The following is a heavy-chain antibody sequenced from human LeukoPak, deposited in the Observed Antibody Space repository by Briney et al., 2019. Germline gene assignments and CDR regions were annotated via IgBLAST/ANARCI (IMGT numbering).Heavy chain of an antibody. D-gene: IGHD2-15*01. V-gene: IGHV3-23*01. CDR1: GFTFSTYA. CDR3: AKGMGGGGRYYFDY. J-gene: IGHJ4*02. CDR2: ISGSGGST. Sequence: GGSLRLSCAASGFTFSTYAMGWVRQAPGRGLEWVSAISGSGGSTYYADSVKGRFTISRDNSKNTLYLQMNSLRAEDTAEYYCAKGMGGGGRYYFDYWGQGTLVTVSS.